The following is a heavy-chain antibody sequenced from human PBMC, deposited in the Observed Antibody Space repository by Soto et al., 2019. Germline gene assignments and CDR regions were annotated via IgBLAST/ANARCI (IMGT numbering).Heavy chain of an antibody. V-gene: IGHV4-39*01. J-gene: IGHJ4*02. CDR1: GGSISSSSYY. CDR3: ARHGENTMVRGVIGY. D-gene: IGHD3-10*01. Sequence: SETLSLTCTVCGGSISSSSYYWGWIRQPPGKGLEWIGSIYYSGSTYYNPSLKGRVTISVDTSKNQFSLKLSSVTAADTAVYYCARHGENTMVRGVIGYWGQGTLVTVSS. CDR2: IYYSGST.